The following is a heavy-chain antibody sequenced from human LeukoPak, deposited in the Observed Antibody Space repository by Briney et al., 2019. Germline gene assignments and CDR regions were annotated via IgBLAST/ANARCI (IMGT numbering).Heavy chain of an antibody. V-gene: IGHV4-39*07. Sequence: SETLSLTCTVSGDSISSSSYYWGWIRQPPGKGLEWIGSFYYSGSTYYNPSLKSRVTMSVDTSKNQFSLRLSSVTAADTAVYYCARGDGFGELPFDYWGQGTLVTVSS. CDR1: GDSISSSSYY. J-gene: IGHJ4*02. D-gene: IGHD3-10*01. CDR3: ARGDGFGELPFDY. CDR2: FYYSGST.